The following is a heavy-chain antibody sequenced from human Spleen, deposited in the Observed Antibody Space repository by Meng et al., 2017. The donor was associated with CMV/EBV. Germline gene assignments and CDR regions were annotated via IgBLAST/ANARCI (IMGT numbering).Heavy chain of an antibody. CDR2: IRYEGSRK. CDR3: ARVDY. CDR1: GFNISQFG. J-gene: IGHJ4*02. V-gene: IGHV3-30*02. Sequence: GESLKISCAASGFNISQFGMHWVRQAPGKGLEWVAFIRYEGSRKYEAESVRGRFTISRDNSKSTLYLLMNSLRAEDTAVYYCARVDYWGQGTLVTVSS.